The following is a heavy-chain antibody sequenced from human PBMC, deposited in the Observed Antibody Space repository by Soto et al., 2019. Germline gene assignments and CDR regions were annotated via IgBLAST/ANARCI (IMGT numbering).Heavy chain of an antibody. Sequence: QVQLQQWGAGLLKPSETLSLTCAVYGGSFSGYYWSWIRQPPGKGLEWIGEIKHSGSTNYNPSLKSRVTISVDTSKNQFSLKLSSVTAADTAVYYCARTPQQLVRYMDNWFDPWGQGTLVTVSS. V-gene: IGHV4-34*01. D-gene: IGHD6-13*01. J-gene: IGHJ5*02. CDR3: ARTPQQLVRYMDNWFDP. CDR1: GGSFSGYY. CDR2: IKHSGST.